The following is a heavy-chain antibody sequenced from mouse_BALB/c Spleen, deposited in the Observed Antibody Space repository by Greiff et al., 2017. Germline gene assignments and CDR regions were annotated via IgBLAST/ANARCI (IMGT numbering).Heavy chain of an antibody. CDR1: GYSITSDYA. CDR3: AVYDYDGGWFAY. D-gene: IGHD2-4*01. J-gene: IGHJ3*01. Sequence: EVKLQESGPGLVKPSQSLSLTCTVTGYSITSDYAWNWIRQFPGNKLEWMGYISYSGSTSYNPSLKSRISITRDTSKNQFFLQLNSVTTEDTATYYCAVYDYDGGWFAYWGQGTLVTVSA. CDR2: ISYSGST. V-gene: IGHV3-2*02.